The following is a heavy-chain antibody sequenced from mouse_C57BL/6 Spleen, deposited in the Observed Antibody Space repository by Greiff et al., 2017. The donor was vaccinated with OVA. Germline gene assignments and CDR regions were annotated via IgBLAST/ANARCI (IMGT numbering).Heavy chain of an antibody. V-gene: IGHV1-82*01. J-gene: IGHJ4*01. D-gene: IGHD3-1*01. Sequence: QVQLKQSGPELVKPGASVKISCKASGYAFSSSWMNWVKQRPGKGLEWIGRIYPGDGDTNYNGKFKGKATLTAEKSSSTAYMPLSSLTSEDSAVYCCARSGLPRAMDYWGQGTSVTVSS. CDR1: GYAFSSSW. CDR2: IYPGDGDT. CDR3: ARSGLPRAMDY.